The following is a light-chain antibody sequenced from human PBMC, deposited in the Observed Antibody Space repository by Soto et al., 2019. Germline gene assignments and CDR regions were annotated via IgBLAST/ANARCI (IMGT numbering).Light chain of an antibody. CDR1: SGHSSYA. CDR2: LNSDGSH. J-gene: IGLJ2*01. Sequence: QSVLTQSPSASASLGASVKLTCTLSSGHSSYAIAWHQQQPEKGPRYLMKLNSDGSHSKGDGIPDRFSGSSSGAERYLTISILQSEDAADYYCQTWGTGVQVFGGGTKLTVL. V-gene: IGLV4-69*01. CDR3: QTWGTGVQV.